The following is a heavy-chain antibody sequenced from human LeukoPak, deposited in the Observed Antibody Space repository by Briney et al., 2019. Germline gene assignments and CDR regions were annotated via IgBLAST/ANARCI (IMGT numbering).Heavy chain of an antibody. V-gene: IGHV3-23*01. J-gene: IGHJ4*02. CDR3: ARDHYGGSFDY. D-gene: IGHD3-16*01. CDR2: ISGSGGST. CDR1: GFTFSSYG. Sequence: GGSLRLSCAASGFTFSSYGMSWVRQAPGKGLEWVSAISGSGGSTYYADSVKGRFTISRDNSKNTLYLQMNSLRAEDTAVYYCARDHYGGSFDYWGQGTLVTVSS.